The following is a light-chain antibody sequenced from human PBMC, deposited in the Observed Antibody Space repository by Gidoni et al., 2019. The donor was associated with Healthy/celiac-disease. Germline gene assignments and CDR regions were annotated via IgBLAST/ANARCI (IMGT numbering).Light chain of an antibody. CDR1: QSVSSSY. V-gene: IGKV3-20*01. J-gene: IGKJ5*01. CDR3: QQYGSSPPIT. CDR2: GSS. Sequence: IVLTQSPGTLSLSPGERATLSCRASQSVSSSYLAWYQQKPGQAPSLRIYGSSSRATGIPDRFSGSGSWTDFTLTISRLEPEDFAVYYCQQYGSSPPITFGQGTRLEIK.